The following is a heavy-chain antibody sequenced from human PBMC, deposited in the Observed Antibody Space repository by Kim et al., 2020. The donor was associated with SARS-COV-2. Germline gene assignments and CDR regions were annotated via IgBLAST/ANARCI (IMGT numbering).Heavy chain of an antibody. Sequence: SETLSLTCAVSGGSISSSNWWSWVRQPPGKGLEWIGEIYHSGSTNYNPSLKSRVTISVDKSKNQFSLKLSSVTAADTAVYYCARVGDTAIAGIDYWGQGTLVTVSS. CDR1: GGSISSSNW. J-gene: IGHJ4*02. D-gene: IGHD5-18*01. CDR3: ARVGDTAIAGIDY. CDR2: IYHSGST. V-gene: IGHV4-4*02.